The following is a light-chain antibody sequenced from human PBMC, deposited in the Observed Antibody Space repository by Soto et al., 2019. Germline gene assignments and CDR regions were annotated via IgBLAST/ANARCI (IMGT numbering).Light chain of an antibody. Sequence: EIVMTKSPLSLPVTPGEPASISCKSSQSLLHSNGYNYLDWYLQKPGQSPQLLIYAGSNRASGVPDRFSGSGSGTDFTLKISRVEAEDVAVYYCMQALQAPFTFGPGTKVDIK. J-gene: IGKJ3*01. V-gene: IGKV2-28*01. CDR3: MQALQAPFT. CDR1: QSLLHSNGYNY. CDR2: AGS.